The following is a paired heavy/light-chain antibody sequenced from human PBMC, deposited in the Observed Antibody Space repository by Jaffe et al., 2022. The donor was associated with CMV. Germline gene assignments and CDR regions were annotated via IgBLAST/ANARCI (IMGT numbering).Light chain of an antibody. CDR2: ATS. J-gene: IGKJ4*01. CDR1: QRVNNNY. V-gene: IGKV3-20*01. CDR3: HQYGNSLLS. Sequence: TVLTQSPGTLSLSPGERATLSCRASQRVNNNYLSWYQQRPGQAPRLLIYATSSRATGIPDRFSGSGSGTDFTLTISRLEPEDFAVYHCHQYGNSLLSFGGGTKLEIK.
Heavy chain of an antibody. Sequence: EVQLVQSGAEVKKPGESLKISCKGSGYSFSSYWIAWVRQKPGQGLEWMGVIYPGDSNVRYGPSFQGQVTISVDRSSDTAYLQWSSLKASDTAMYYCARSRLGGGLLAIGGGWDYWGQGTLVTVSS. CDR1: GYSFSSYW. D-gene: IGHD2-15*01. CDR3: ARSRLGGGLLAIGGGWDY. V-gene: IGHV5-51*01. J-gene: IGHJ4*02. CDR2: IYPGDSNV.